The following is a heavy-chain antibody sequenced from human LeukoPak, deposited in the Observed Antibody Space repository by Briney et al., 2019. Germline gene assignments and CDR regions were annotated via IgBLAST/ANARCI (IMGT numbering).Heavy chain of an antibody. CDR1: GSTFSSYA. CDR3: AKGGYDTVDAFDI. Sequence: GGSLRLSCAASGSTFSSYAMSWVRQAPGKGLEWVSAISGSGGSTYYADSVKGRFTISRDNSKNTLYLQMNSLRAEDTAVYYCAKGGYDTVDAFDIWGQGTMVTVSS. CDR2: ISGSGGST. V-gene: IGHV3-23*01. D-gene: IGHD5-12*01. J-gene: IGHJ3*02.